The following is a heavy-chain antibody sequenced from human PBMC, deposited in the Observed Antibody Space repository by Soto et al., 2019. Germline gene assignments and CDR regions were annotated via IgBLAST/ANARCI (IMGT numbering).Heavy chain of an antibody. V-gene: IGHV1-2*02. Sequence: ASVKVSCKTSGYTFTGYYIHWMRQAPGQGLEWMGWIIPNNGGTNYAQKFQGRVTMTRDASISTAYMELSGLRSDATAVYYCARDQTITTLMIYFDPWGQGTLVTVSS. D-gene: IGHD1-1*01. CDR3: ARDQTITTLMIYFDP. CDR1: GYTFTGYY. CDR2: IIPNNGGT. J-gene: IGHJ5*02.